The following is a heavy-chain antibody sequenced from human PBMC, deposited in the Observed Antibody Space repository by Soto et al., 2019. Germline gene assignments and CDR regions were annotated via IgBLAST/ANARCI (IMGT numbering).Heavy chain of an antibody. D-gene: IGHD3-10*01. V-gene: IGHV4-31*03. Sequence: QVQLQESGPGLVKPSQTLSLTCTVSGGSISSGGYYWSWIRQHPGKGLEWIGYIYYSGSTYYNPYLKSRVTISVDSSKNQFSLKLSPVTAADTAVYYCATYGSGTYKPTTFDYWGQGTLVTVSS. CDR1: GGSISSGGYY. J-gene: IGHJ4*02. CDR2: IYYSGST. CDR3: ATYGSGTYKPTTFDY.